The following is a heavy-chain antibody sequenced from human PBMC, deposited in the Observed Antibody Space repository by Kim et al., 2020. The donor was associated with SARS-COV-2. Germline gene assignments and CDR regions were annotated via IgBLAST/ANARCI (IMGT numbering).Heavy chain of an antibody. Sequence: SETLSLTCTVSGGSISNYYWSWIRQPPGKGLEWIGYIYYSGTTNYNPSLKSRITISVDTSKNQFSLKLSSVTAADTAVYYCARDRSSSNGGYYFDYWGQGALVTVSS. CDR3: ARDRSSSNGGYYFDY. V-gene: IGHV4-59*13. CDR1: GGSISNYY. CDR2: IYYSGTT. D-gene: IGHD6-6*01. J-gene: IGHJ4*02.